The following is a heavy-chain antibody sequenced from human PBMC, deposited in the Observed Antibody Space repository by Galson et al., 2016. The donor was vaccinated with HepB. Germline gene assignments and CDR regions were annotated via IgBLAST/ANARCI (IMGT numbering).Heavy chain of an antibody. CDR1: GGSISSSNW. Sequence: SETLSLTCAVSGGSISSSNWWSWVRQPPGKGLEWIGEIYESGSTIYNPSLKSRVAISVDKSKNQFSLKLSSVTAADTAVYYCASAVAGTELFDYWGQGTLVIVSS. CDR3: ASAVAGTELFDY. V-gene: IGHV4-4*02. J-gene: IGHJ4*02. CDR2: IYESGST. D-gene: IGHD6-13*01.